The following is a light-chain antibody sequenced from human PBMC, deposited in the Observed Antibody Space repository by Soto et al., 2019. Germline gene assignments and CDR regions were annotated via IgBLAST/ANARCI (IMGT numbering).Light chain of an antibody. J-gene: IGLJ1*01. CDR3: QSYDSDLSEFYV. CDR2: SNT. Sequence: QSVLTQPPSVSGAPGRTGTISCTGSDSNIGAGFDVHWYQQLPGSAPKLLIYSNTRRPSGVPDRFSGSQSGTSASLAISGLQAEDEGDYYCQSYDSDLSEFYVFGTGTKLTVL. V-gene: IGLV1-40*01. CDR1: DSNIGAGFD.